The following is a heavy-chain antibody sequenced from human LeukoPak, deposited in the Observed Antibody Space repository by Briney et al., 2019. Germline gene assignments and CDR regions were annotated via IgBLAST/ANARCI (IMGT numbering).Heavy chain of an antibody. J-gene: IGHJ6*03. CDR3: ARYGSGSYYSLQPPYYYMDV. V-gene: IGHV1-69*05. D-gene: IGHD3-10*01. CDR2: IIPIFGTA. Sequence: ASVKVSCKASGGTFSSYAISWVRQAPGQGLEWMGGIIPIFGTANYAQKFQGRVTITTDESTSTAYMELSSLRSEDTAVYYCARYGSGSYYSLQPPYYYMDVWGKGTTVTVSS. CDR1: GGTFSSYA.